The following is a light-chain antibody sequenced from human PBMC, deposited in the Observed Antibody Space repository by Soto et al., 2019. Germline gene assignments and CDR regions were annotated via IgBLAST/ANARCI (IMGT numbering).Light chain of an antibody. CDR1: QSVSNN. Sequence: ILMTQSPATLSVSPGERATLSCRASQSVSNNLAWYQQKPGQAPRILIYDASTRATGIPARFSGSGSGTEFTLTISGLQYADFAVYYCQQYNNWPPWTFGQGTKVEIK. CDR2: DAS. V-gene: IGKV3-15*01. J-gene: IGKJ1*01. CDR3: QQYNNWPPWT.